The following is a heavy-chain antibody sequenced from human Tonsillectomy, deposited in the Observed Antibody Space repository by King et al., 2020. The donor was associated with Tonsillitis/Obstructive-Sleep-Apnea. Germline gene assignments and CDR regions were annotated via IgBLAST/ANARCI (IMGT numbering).Heavy chain of an antibody. Sequence: QLVQSGAEVKKPGESLKISCKGSGYSFTTCWIGWVRQMPGKGLEWMGIIYPGDSDTRYSPSFQGQVTISADKSISTAYLQWGSLKASGTAMYYCARHSGVYGRAFDIWGQGTMVTVSS. V-gene: IGHV5-51*01. CDR1: GYSFTTCW. J-gene: IGHJ3*02. CDR3: ARHSGVYGRAFDI. CDR2: IYPGDSDT. D-gene: IGHD1-26*01.